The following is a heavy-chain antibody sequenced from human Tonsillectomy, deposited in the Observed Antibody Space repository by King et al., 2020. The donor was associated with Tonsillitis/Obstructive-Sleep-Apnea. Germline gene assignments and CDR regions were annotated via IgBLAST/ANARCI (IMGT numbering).Heavy chain of an antibody. CDR3: TRQRDTSGWPHYPYSYGMDV. CDR1: GFTFGDYA. V-gene: IGHV3-49*04. D-gene: IGHD6-19*01. J-gene: IGHJ6*02. CDR2: IRSKAYGETT. Sequence: VQLVESGGGLVQPGRSLRLSCTASGFTFGDYAMSWVRQAPGKGLEWVGFIRSKAYGETTQYAASVKGRFTISRDDSKTIAYLQMNSLKTEDTAVYYCTRQRDTSGWPHYPYSYGMDVWGQGTTVTVSS.